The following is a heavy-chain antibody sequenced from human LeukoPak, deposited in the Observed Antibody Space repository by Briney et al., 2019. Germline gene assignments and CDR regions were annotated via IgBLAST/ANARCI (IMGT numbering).Heavy chain of an antibody. D-gene: IGHD3-22*01. CDR3: ARGPGSSGGAYVGDY. Sequence: QTGGSLRLSCAASGFTFSSYAMSWVRQAPGKGLVWVSRIDGGGSSTSYADSVKGRFSISRDNAKSTLYLQMSSLRAEDTAVYYCARGPGSSGGAYVGDYWGPGTLVTVSS. V-gene: IGHV3-74*01. J-gene: IGHJ4*01. CDR1: GFTFSSYA. CDR2: IDGGGSST.